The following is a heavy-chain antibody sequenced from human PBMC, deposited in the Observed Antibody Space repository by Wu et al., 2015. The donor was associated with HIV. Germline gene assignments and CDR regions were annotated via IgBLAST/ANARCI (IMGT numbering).Heavy chain of an antibody. D-gene: IGHD4-17*01. Sequence: QVQLVQSGAEVKKPGASVRVTCRASGYSVSDYGVHWVRQAPGQGLEWMGWINHNSGGATYAAQFQGRVAMTRDTSINTAFMELSGLRSDDSAVYFCARDAIPATTEFDFWGQGTLVSVSP. J-gene: IGHJ4*02. V-gene: IGHV1-2*02. CDR1: GYSVSDYG. CDR2: INHNSGGA. CDR3: ARDAIPATTEFDF.